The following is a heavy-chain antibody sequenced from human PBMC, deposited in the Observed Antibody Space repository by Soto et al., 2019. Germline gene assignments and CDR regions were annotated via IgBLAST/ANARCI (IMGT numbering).Heavy chain of an antibody. D-gene: IGHD4-17*01. J-gene: IGHJ4*02. Sequence: EVQLVESGGGLVQPGWSLRLSCAASGFTFITYSMNWVRQSPGKGLEWVSYISGSSTSIYYADSVKGRFTISRDNAENSVYLQMNSLRDEDTAVYYCARDTYGDHTFDFWGQGTLVTVSS. CDR2: ISGSSTSI. CDR3: ARDTYGDHTFDF. V-gene: IGHV3-48*02. CDR1: GFTFITYS.